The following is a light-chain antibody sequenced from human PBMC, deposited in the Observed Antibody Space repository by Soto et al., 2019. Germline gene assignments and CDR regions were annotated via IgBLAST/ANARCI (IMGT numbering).Light chain of an antibody. CDR1: SSNIGGYNF. CDR3: YSCRIISTDV. J-gene: IGLJ1*01. Sequence: QSALTQPASVSGSPGQSITIACTGTSSNIGGYNFVSWYQQHPGKAPKLLIYDDGNRPSGVSNRFSGSKSGNTASLTISGVQDEDDDHYYSYSCRIISTDVFGSGTKLTVL. V-gene: IGLV2-14*01. CDR2: DDG.